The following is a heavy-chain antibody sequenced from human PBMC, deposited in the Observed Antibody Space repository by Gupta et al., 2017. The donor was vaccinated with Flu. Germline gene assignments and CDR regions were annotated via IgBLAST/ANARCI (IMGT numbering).Heavy chain of an antibody. CDR3: ARSFAYDRSAYYDY. CDR2: ISSSSSYI. Sequence: EVQLVESGGGLVKPGGSLRLSCAASGFTFRTYTMNWVRQAPGKGLEWVSSISSSSSYIYYADSVKGRFTVSRDNAKNSLYLQMDNLRAEDTAVYHCARSFAYDRSAYYDYWGQGTLVTVSS. J-gene: IGHJ4*02. V-gene: IGHV3-21*01. CDR1: GFTFRTYT. D-gene: IGHD3-22*01.